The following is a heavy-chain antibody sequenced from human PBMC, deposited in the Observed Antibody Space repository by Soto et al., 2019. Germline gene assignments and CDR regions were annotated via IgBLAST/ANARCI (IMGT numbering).Heavy chain of an antibody. CDR3: ARTHIVVVPAANRFRGVPHNFDY. D-gene: IGHD2-2*01. CDR1: GYTFTSYG. V-gene: IGHV1-18*01. CDR2: ISAYNGNT. Sequence: ASLKVSCKASGYTFTSYGISWVRQAPGQGLEWMGWISAYNGNTNYAQKLQGRVTMTTDTSTSTAYMELRSLRSDDTAVYYCARTHIVVVPAANRFRGVPHNFDYWGQGTLVTVSS. J-gene: IGHJ4*02.